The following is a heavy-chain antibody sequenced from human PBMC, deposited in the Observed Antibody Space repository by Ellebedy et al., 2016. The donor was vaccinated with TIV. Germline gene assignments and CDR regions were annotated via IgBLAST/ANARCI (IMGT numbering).Heavy chain of an antibody. CDR2: ISYDGNNK. CDR3: ARDLSNAGGWRRYFDY. CDR1: GFTFSVYS. D-gene: IGHD6-19*01. Sequence: GESLKISCAASGFTFSVYSMPWVRQPPGKGLEWVAVISYDGNNKYYADSVKGRFSISRDNSKNTLYLQMNSLRAEDTAVYYCARDLSNAGGWRRYFDYWGQGTLVTVSS. V-gene: IGHV3-30-3*01. J-gene: IGHJ4*02.